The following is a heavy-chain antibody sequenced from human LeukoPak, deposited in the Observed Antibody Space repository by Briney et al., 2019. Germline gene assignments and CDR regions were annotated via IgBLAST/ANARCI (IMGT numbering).Heavy chain of an antibody. CDR3: ATSPRRGSYRFY. D-gene: IGHD1-26*01. CDR2: ISGSGGST. J-gene: IGHJ4*02. CDR1: GFTFSSYG. Sequence: GGSLRLSCAASGFTFSSYGMSWVRQAPGKGLEWVSAISGSGGSTYYADSVKGRFTISRDNSKNTLYLQMNSLRAEDTAVYYCATSPRRGSYRFYWGQGTLVTVSS. V-gene: IGHV3-23*01.